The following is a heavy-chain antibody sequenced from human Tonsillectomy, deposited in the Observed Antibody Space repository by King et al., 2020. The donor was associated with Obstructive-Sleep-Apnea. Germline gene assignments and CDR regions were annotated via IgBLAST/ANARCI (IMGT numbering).Heavy chain of an antibody. CDR3: GKALSLLFWGDPFTY. CDR1: GFTFSRYA. V-gene: IGHV3-23*04. J-gene: IGHJ4*02. D-gene: IGHD3-10*02. Sequence: VQLVESGGGLVKPGGSLRLSCAASGFTFSRYAMTWVRQAPGKGLEWVSFISESGVTTYYADSVKGRFTVSRDNSNNTLSLQMHSLTAEDTAVYFCGKALSLLFWGDPFTYGGRGTRVPVPS. CDR2: ISESGVTT.